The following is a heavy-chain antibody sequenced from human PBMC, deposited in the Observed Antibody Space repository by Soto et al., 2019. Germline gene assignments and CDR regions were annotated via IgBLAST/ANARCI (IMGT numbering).Heavy chain of an antibody. V-gene: IGHV3-72*01. CDR1: GFTLIDHY. J-gene: IGHJ4*02. Sequence: PGASLRLSCAGSGFTLIDHYIDWDRQAPGKGLEWVGRCRGKAQGDSTAYAASVKGRFTTSRDGAKNSVYLQMNSLKTEDTAVYCGVRSKYFSDSSGDTSCFDFWGQRTLVTVSS. CDR3: VRSKYFSDSSGDTSCFDF. CDR2: CRGKAQGDST. D-gene: IGHD3-22*01.